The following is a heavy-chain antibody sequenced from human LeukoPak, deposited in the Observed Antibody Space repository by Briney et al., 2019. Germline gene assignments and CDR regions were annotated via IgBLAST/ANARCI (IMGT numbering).Heavy chain of an antibody. D-gene: IGHD1-7*01. Sequence: ASVKVSCKASGYTFTGYYMHWVRQAPGQGLEWMGWINPNSGGTNYAQKFQGRVTMTRDTSISTAYMELSSLRSEDTAVYYCATRGPNITGTFSFLYYYYYGMDVWGQGTTVTVSS. CDR1: GYTFTGYY. CDR3: ATRGPNITGTFSFLYYYYYGMDV. V-gene: IGHV1-2*02. CDR2: INPNSGGT. J-gene: IGHJ6*02.